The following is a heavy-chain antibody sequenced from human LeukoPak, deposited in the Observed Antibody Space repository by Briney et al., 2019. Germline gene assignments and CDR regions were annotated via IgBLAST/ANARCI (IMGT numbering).Heavy chain of an antibody. CDR2: IYYSGST. V-gene: IGHV4-39*01. D-gene: IGHD5-18*01. Sequence: SETLSLTCTVSGGSISSYYWGWIRQPPGKGLEWIGSIYYSGSTYYNPSLKSRVTISVDTSKNQFSLKLSSVTAADTAVYYCARHPIGYSYGPEYYFDYWGQGTLVTVSS. CDR3: ARHPIGYSYGPEYYFDY. CDR1: GGSISSYY. J-gene: IGHJ4*02.